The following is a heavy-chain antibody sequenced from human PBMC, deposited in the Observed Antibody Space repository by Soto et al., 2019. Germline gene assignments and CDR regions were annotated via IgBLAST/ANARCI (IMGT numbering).Heavy chain of an antibody. V-gene: IGHV4-59*01. CDR3: TGDFGSGSYRFDY. CDR1: GDSFSGYS. J-gene: IGHJ4*02. D-gene: IGHD3-10*01. Sequence: SETLSLTCTVSGDSFSGYSWSWIRQPPGKGLEWIGYVYNSGSTTYNPSLKSRLTMSVDTSRNQISLKLSSVTAADTAIYYCTGDFGSGSYRFDYWGQGTLVTVSS. CDR2: VYNSGST.